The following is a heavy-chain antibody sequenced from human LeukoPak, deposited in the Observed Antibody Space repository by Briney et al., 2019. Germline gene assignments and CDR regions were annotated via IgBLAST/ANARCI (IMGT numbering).Heavy chain of an antibody. J-gene: IGHJ4*02. D-gene: IGHD6-6*01. Sequence: GASVKVSCKASGGTFSSYAISWVRQAPGQGLEWMGGIIPIFGTANYAQKFQGRVTITADESTSTAYMELSSLRSEDTAVYYCARDRPSPYGHSSSSQMIWGQGTLVTVSS. CDR3: ARDRPSPYGHSSSSQMI. CDR1: GGTFSSYA. V-gene: IGHV1-69*13. CDR2: IIPIFGTA.